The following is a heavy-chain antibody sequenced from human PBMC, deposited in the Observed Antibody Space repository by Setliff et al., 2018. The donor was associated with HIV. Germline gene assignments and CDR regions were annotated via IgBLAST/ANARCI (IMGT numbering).Heavy chain of an antibody. CDR2: ISYTGST. CDR3: ARRWVIAAGNWFDP. J-gene: IGHJ5*02. V-gene: IGHV4-39*01. D-gene: IGHD6-13*01. Sequence: SETLSLTCTVPGGSINRSNYYWGWIRQPPGKGLEWIGTISYTGSTYYDPSLKSRVTISLDTSKNQFFLKLSSVTAPDTAIYYCARRWVIAAGNWFDPWGQGTLVTVSS. CDR1: GGSINRSNYY.